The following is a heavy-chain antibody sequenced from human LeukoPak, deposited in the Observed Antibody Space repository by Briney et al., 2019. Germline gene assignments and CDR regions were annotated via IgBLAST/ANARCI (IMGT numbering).Heavy chain of an antibody. Sequence: GGSLRLSCAASGFTFSSYSMNWVRQAAGKGLEWVSSISSSGSYVYYADSVKGRFTISRDNAKNSLYLQMSSPRVEDTAVYYCARDRGGSGWYDYWGQGTLVSVSS. D-gene: IGHD6-19*01. V-gene: IGHV3-21*01. CDR1: GFTFSSYS. CDR3: ARDRGGSGWYDY. J-gene: IGHJ4*02. CDR2: ISSSGSYV.